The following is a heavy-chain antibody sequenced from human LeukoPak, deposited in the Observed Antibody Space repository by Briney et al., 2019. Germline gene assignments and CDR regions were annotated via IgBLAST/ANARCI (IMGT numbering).Heavy chain of an antibody. J-gene: IGHJ4*02. D-gene: IGHD6-13*01. CDR1: GFTFSSYG. Sequence: GGSLRLSGAASGFTFSSYGMHWVRQAPGKGLEWVAVIWYDGSNKYYADSVKGRFTISRDNSKNTLYLQMNSLRAEDTAVYYCARPSGGSSWYYFDYWGQGTLVTVSS. CDR2: IWYDGSNK. V-gene: IGHV3-33*01. CDR3: ARPSGGSSWYYFDY.